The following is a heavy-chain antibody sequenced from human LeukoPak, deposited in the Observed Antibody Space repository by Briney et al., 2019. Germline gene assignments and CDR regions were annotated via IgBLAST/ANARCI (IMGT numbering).Heavy chain of an antibody. CDR3: ARSKRNGFDI. Sequence: GGSLRLSCVASGFTFSSYGMHWVRQAPGKGLEWVAFIRYDGSNKYYADSVKGRFTISRDNAMNSVYLQMNSLRAEDTAVYYCARSKRNGFDIWGQGTMVTVSS. V-gene: IGHV3-30*02. CDR1: GFTFSSYG. J-gene: IGHJ3*02. CDR2: IRYDGSNK.